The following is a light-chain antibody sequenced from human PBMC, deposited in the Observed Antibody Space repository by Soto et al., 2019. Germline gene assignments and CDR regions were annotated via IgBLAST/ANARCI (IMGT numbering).Light chain of an antibody. Sequence: EIVLTPSPGTLSLSPGERATLSCRASQSVSSSYLAWYQQKPGQAPRLPIYGASSRATGIPDRFSGSGSGTDFTLTISRLEPEDFAVYYCQQYGSSRTFGQGTKVDIK. J-gene: IGKJ1*01. CDR3: QQYGSSRT. V-gene: IGKV3-20*01. CDR1: QSVSSSY. CDR2: GAS.